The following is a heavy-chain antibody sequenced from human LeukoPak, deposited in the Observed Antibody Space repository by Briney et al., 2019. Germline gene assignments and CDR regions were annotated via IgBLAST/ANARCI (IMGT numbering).Heavy chain of an antibody. CDR1: GYDFINYG. V-gene: IGHV1-18*01. CDR2: RSIYNGNT. J-gene: IGHJ4*02. D-gene: IGHD6-6*01. Sequence: ASVKVSCKASGYDFINYGISWVRQAPGQGLEWMGWRSIYNGNTDYKLQGRVTMTTDTSTNTAYMEVRSLRSDDTAVYYCARGGPFPSSSSSREYYLDYWGQGTLVTSPQ. CDR3: ARGGPFPSSSSSREYYLDY.